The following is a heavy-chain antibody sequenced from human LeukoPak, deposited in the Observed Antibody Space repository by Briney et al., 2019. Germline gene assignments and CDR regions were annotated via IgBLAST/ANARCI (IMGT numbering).Heavy chain of an antibody. D-gene: IGHD3-10*02. V-gene: IGHV1-69*01. CDR2: IIPIFGTA. CDR3: ARRLGSGSVFDP. Sequence: SVKVSCKASGSTFSSYAISWVRQAPGQGLEWMGGIIPIFGTANYAQKFQGRVTITADESTSTAYMELSSLRSEDTAVYYCARRLGSGSVFDPWGQGTLVTVSS. J-gene: IGHJ5*02. CDR1: GSTFSSYA.